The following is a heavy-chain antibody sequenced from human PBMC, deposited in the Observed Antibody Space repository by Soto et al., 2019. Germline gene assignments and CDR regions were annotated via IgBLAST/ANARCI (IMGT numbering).Heavy chain of an antibody. D-gene: IGHD3-9*01. V-gene: IGHV1-8*01. J-gene: IGHJ4*02. CDR1: GYTFTSYY. CDR3: ARGRKFFDWLLYGGYYFDY. Sequence: ASVKVSCKASGYTFTSYYMNWGRQATGQGLEWMGWMNPNSGNTGYAQKFQGRVTMTRNTSISTAYMELSSLRSEDTAVYYCARGRKFFDWLLYGGYYFDYWGQGTLVTVSS. CDR2: MNPNSGNT.